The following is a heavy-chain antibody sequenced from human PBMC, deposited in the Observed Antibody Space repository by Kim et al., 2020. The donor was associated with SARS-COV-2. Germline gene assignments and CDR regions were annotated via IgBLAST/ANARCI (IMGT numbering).Heavy chain of an antibody. D-gene: IGHD1-1*01. J-gene: IGHJ6*02. CDR1: GGSISSYY. V-gene: IGHV4-59*01. CDR3: ARDDGYNWNDDYYYYGMDV. CDR2: IYYSGST. Sequence: SETLSLTCTVSGGSISSYYWSWIRQPPGKGLEWIGYIYYSGSTNYNPSLKSRVTISVDTSKNQFSLKLSSVTAADTAVYYCARDDGYNWNDDYYYYGMDVWGQGTTVTVSS.